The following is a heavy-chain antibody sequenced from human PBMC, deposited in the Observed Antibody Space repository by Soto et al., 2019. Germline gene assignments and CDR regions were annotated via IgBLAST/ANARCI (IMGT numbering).Heavy chain of an antibody. V-gene: IGHV4-39*01. D-gene: IGHD3-22*01. CDR2: IYYSGST. J-gene: IGHJ6*02. CDR3: ASSLYYDRSGYYFRYYYGMDV. CDR1: GGSISSSSYY. Sequence: PSETLSLTCTVSGGSISSSSYYWGWIRQPPGKGLEWIGSIYYSGSTYYNPSLKSRVTISVDTSKNQFSLKLSSVTAADTAVYYCASSLYYDRSGYYFRYYYGMDVWGQGTTVTVSS.